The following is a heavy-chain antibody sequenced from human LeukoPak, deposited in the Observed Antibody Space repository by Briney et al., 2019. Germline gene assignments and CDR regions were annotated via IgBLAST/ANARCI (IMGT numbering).Heavy chain of an antibody. CDR1: GGSLNGHY. J-gene: IGHJ3*02. D-gene: IGHD3-22*01. CDR3: ARDSSVDAFDI. Sequence: SETLSLTCAVYGGSLNGHYWSWIRQPPGKGLEWIGYIYYSGSTYYNPSLKSRVTISVDTSKNQFSLKLSSVTAADTAVYYCARDSSVDAFDIWGQGTMVTVSS. CDR2: IYYSGST. V-gene: IGHV4-30-4*01.